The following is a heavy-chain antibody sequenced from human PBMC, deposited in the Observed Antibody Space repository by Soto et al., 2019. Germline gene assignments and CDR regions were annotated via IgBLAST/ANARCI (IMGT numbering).Heavy chain of an antibody. D-gene: IGHD3-10*01. J-gene: IGHJ4*02. V-gene: IGHV1-69*02. CDR2: IIPMVGMS. CDR3: ATSYGSGSRPFDS. CDR1: GDTFNFYT. Sequence: QVQLVQSGAEVKKPGSSVKVSCKASGDTFNFYTFSWVRQAPGQGLEWMGRIIPMVGMSNYAQKFQGRVTIIADRSTNSPYMQLSSLRSEDTALYYCATSYGSGSRPFDSWGQGTPVTVSS.